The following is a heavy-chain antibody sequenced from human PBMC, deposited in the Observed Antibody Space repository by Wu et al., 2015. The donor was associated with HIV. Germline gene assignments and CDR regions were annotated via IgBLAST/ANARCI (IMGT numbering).Heavy chain of an antibody. CDR1: GGTFSGYA. Sequence: QVQLVQSGAEVKKPGSSVNVSCQAFGGTFSGYAVNWVRQAPGQGLEWMGGIIPVFGTTSYAQKFRGRVTITTDASTNTAYMELTGLRSADTAVYYCARVANYYGSGSYYSLPLGWFDPWGQGTLVTVSS. D-gene: IGHD3-10*01. CDR3: ARVANYYGSGSYYSLPLGWFDP. V-gene: IGHV1-69*05. J-gene: IGHJ5*02. CDR2: IIPVFGTT.